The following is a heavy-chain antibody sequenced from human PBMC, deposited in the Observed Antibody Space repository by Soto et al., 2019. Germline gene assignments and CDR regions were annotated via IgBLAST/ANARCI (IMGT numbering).Heavy chain of an antibody. CDR2: IYTSGST. J-gene: IGHJ5*02. CDR3: ARDRCDSSGWYCGGASTKYNWFDP. CDR1: GGSISSYY. Sequence: TLSLTCTVSGGSISSYYWSWIRQPAGKGLEWIGRIYTSGSTNYNPSLKSRVTMSVDTSKNQFSLKLSSVTAADTAVYYCARDRCDSSGWYCGGASTKYNWFDPWGQGTLVTVSS. D-gene: IGHD6-19*01. V-gene: IGHV4-4*07.